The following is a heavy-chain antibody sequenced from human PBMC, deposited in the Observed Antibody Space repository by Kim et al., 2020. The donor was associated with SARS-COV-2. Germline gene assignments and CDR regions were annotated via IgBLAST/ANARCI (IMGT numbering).Heavy chain of an antibody. D-gene: IGHD6-19*01. CDR2: FDPEDGET. CDR3: ATDRLAVAIYGMDV. J-gene: IGHJ6*02. CDR1: GYTLTELS. V-gene: IGHV1-24*01. Sequence: ASVKVSCKVSGYTLTELSMHWVRQAPGKGLEWMGGFDPEDGETIYAQKFQGRVTMTEDTSTDTAYMELSSLRSEDTAVYYCATDRLAVAIYGMDVWGQGTTVTVSS.